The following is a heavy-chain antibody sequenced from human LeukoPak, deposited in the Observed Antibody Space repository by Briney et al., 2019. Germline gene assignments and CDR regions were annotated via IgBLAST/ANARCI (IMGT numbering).Heavy chain of an antibody. CDR2: ISAYNGNT. CDR1: GYTFTSYG. V-gene: IGHV1-18*01. J-gene: IGHJ4*02. CDR3: ARERGIMITFGGVIPSTTHDY. Sequence: ASVKVSCKASGYTFTSYGISWVRQAPGQGLEWMGWISAYNGNTNYAQKLQGRVTMTTDTSTSTAYMELRSLRSDDTAVHYCARERGIMITFGGVIPSTTHDYWGQGTLVTVSS. D-gene: IGHD3-16*02.